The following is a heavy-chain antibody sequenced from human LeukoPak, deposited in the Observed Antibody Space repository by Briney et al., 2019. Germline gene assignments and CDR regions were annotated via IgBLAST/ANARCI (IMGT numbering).Heavy chain of an antibody. CDR1: GFTFSSYW. V-gene: IGHV3-74*01. D-gene: IGHD3-3*01. J-gene: IGHJ4*02. CDR3: AREGYDFWSGYAYYFDY. CDR2: INSDGSST. Sequence: PGGSLRLSCAASGFTFSSYWMHWVRQAPGKGLVWFSRINSDGSSTSYADSVKGRFTISRDNAKNTLYLQMNSLRAEDTAVYYCAREGYDFWSGYAYYFDYWGQGTLVTVSS.